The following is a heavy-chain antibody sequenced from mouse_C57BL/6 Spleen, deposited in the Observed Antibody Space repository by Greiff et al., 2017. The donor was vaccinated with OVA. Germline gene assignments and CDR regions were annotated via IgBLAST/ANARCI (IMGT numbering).Heavy chain of an antibody. CDR3: ARDWQRGDYFDY. V-gene: IGHV3-6*01. CDR2: ISYDGSN. Sequence: VQLQQSGPGLVKPSQSLSLTCSVTGYSITSGYYWNWIRQFPGNKLEWMGYISYDGSNNYNPSLKNRISITRDTSKNQFFLKLNSVTTEDTATYYCARDWQRGDYFDYWGQGTTLTVSS. CDR1: GYSITSGYY. J-gene: IGHJ2*01.